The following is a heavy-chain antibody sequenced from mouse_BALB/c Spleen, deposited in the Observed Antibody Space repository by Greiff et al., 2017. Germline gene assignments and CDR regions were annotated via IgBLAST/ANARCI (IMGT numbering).Heavy chain of an antibody. CDR1: GYNFTSYW. CDR2: IYPGSGST. Sequence: QVQLQQPGAELVKPGTSVKLSCKASGYNFTSYWINWVKLRPGQGLEWIGDIYPGSGSTNYNEKFKSKATLTVDTSSSTAYMQLSSLASEDSALYDCARRDGYWYFDVWGAGTTVTVSS. J-gene: IGHJ1*01. D-gene: IGHD2-3*01. V-gene: IGHV1-55*01. CDR3: ARRDGYWYFDV.